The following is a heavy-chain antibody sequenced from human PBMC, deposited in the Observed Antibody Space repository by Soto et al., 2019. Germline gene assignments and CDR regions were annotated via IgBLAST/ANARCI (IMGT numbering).Heavy chain of an antibody. CDR2: ISSSSSYI. Sequence: GGSLGLCTASSGSSLYSYRMNWFRQSPGKGLEWVSSISSSSSYIYYADSVKGRFTISRDNAKNSLYLQMNSLRAEDTAVYYCARGHNYYDSSGYSDYWGQGTLVTVSS. V-gene: IGHV3-21*01. CDR1: GSSLYSYR. CDR3: ARGHNYYDSSGYSDY. J-gene: IGHJ4*02. D-gene: IGHD3-22*01.